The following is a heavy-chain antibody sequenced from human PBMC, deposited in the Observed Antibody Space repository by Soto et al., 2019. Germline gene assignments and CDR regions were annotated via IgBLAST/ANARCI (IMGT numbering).Heavy chain of an antibody. CDR3: LRGGRGYTRDDVLDA. Sequence: EVQLVESGGGLVKPGGSLRLSCVDSGFTLSSYSMNWVRQAPGKGLEWVSSISTTSNPIFYADSVRGRFTISRDNDKHSLYLQMNSLRAEDTAVYYCLRGGRGYTRDDVLDAWGQGTMVSVSS. V-gene: IGHV3-21*06. CDR1: GFTLSSYS. J-gene: IGHJ3*01. D-gene: IGHD2-2*02. CDR2: ISTTSNPI.